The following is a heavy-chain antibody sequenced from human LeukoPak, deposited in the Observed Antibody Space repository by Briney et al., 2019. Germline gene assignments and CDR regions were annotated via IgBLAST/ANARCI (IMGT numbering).Heavy chain of an antibody. V-gene: IGHV1-2*02. CDR3: ATLSSVDPTY. CDR1: GYTFTDYC. Sequence: ASVKVSCKASGYTFTDYCMHWVRQAPGQGLEWVGWINFNSGGTKYAQNFQGRVTMTRDTSISTAFMNLSGLTSDDTAVYYCATLSSVDPTYWGQGTLVTVSS. J-gene: IGHJ4*02. CDR2: INFNSGGT. D-gene: IGHD3-9*01.